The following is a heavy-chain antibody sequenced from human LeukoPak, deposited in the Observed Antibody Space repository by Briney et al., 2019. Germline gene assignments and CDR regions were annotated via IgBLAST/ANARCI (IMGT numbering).Heavy chain of an antibody. CDR1: GFTFSSYE. D-gene: IGHD3-16*01. CDR3: GAARQYVGAFDI. CDR2: ISSDGTTI. V-gene: IGHV3-48*03. J-gene: IGHJ3*02. Sequence: GSLRLSCAASGFTFSSYEMNWVRQAPGKGLEWVSYISSDGTTIKYADSVKGRFTISRDDAKRSLYLQMNGLRADDMAIYYCGAARQYVGAFDIWGQGTVVTVSS.